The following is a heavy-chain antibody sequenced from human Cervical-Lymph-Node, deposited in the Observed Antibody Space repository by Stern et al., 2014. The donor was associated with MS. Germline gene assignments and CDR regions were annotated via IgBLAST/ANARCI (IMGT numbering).Heavy chain of an antibody. CDR2: ISHDGNNK. J-gene: IGHJ4*02. CDR3: AKDRWEWELPYYLDY. D-gene: IGHD1-26*01. V-gene: IGHV3-30*18. Sequence: VQLVESGGGVVQPGRSLRLSCAASGFSFNRYGMHWVRQAPGKGLEWVAVISHDGNNKYYADSVKGRFTISRDNSKNTLYLQMNSLRAEDTAVYFCAKDRWEWELPYYLDYWGQGTLVTVSS. CDR1: GFSFNRYG.